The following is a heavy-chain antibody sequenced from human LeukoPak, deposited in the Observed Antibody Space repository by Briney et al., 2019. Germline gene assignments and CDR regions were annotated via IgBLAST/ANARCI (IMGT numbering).Heavy chain of an antibody. CDR1: GGSISSGGYY. Sequence: PSQTLSLTCTVSGGSISSGGYYWSWIRQPPGKGLEWIGYIYHSGSTYYNPSLKSRVTISVDRSKNQFSLKLSSVTAADTAVYYCARVLSRYSGSRGHFDYWGQGTLVTVSS. J-gene: IGHJ4*02. V-gene: IGHV4-30-2*01. D-gene: IGHD1-26*01. CDR2: IYHSGST. CDR3: ARVLSRYSGSRGHFDY.